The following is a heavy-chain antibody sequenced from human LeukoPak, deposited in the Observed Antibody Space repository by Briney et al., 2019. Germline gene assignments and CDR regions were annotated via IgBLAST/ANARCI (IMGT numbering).Heavy chain of an antibody. D-gene: IGHD2-2*01. CDR1: GYTFTTYW. CDR2: IYPGDSDT. CDR3: ARGHCSSTSCSGDAFDI. V-gene: IGHV5-51*01. Sequence: GESLKISCKGSGYTFTTYWIAWVRQMPGKGVEWMGIIYPGDSDTRYSPSFQGQVTISADKSVSTAYLQWSRLKASDTAMYYCARGHCSSTSCSGDAFDIWGRGTMITVSS. J-gene: IGHJ3*02.